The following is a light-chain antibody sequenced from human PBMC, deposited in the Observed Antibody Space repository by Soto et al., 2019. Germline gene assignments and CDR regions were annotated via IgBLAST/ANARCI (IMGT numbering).Light chain of an antibody. Sequence: EIGVTHSPRTIFEXPGEXXXXXXXXSQSVSSNLAWYQQKPGQAPXLXIXGAXTRAXXXPARFSGSGSETEFTLTISSLQSEDFAVYYCQHFHNCPRAFCQGTKVDIK. J-gene: IGKJ1*01. CDR2: GAX. CDR1: QSVSSN. V-gene: IGKV3-15*01. CDR3: QHFHNCPRA.